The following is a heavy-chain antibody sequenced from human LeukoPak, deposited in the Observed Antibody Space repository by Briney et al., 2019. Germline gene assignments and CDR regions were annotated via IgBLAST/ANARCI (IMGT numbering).Heavy chain of an antibody. V-gene: IGHV4-4*07. D-gene: IGHD3-10*01. CDR3: ARDSGTTGEVKFDP. CDR2: IYTSGTI. Sequence: PSETLSLTCTVSGGSISSYYWSWIRQPAGTAPEWIGRIYTSGTITYNPSLKSRVTMSVDTSKNQFSLKLSSVTAADTAVYYCARDSGTTGEVKFDPWGQGTLVTVSS. J-gene: IGHJ5*02. CDR1: GGSISSYY.